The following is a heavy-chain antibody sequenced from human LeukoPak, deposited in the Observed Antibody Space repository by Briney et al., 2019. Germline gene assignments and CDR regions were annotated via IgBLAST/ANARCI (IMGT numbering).Heavy chain of an antibody. CDR3: AKDNPFSRYDGRDY. J-gene: IGHJ4*02. D-gene: IGHD5-12*01. V-gene: IGHV3-23*01. CDR2: ISGNGGST. CDR1: GFIFSRLA. Sequence: GGSLRLSCAGSGFIFSRLAMTWVRQAPGKGLEWVSSISGNGGSTYYADSVKGRFTISRDNSKNTLYLQMHSLRAEDTAVYYCAKDNPFSRYDGRDYWGQGTLVAVS.